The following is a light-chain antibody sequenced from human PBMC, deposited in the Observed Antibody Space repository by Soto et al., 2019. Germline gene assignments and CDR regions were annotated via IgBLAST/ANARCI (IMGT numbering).Light chain of an antibody. CDR1: QSVSSSY. CDR2: GAS. Sequence: EIVLTQSPGTLSLSPGEKATPSSRPSQSVSSSYLAWYQQKPGQAPRLLIYGASSRATGIPDRFSGSGSGTDFTLTISRLEPEDFAVYYCQQYGSLLTFGGGTKVDIK. J-gene: IGKJ4*01. V-gene: IGKV3-20*01. CDR3: QQYGSLLT.